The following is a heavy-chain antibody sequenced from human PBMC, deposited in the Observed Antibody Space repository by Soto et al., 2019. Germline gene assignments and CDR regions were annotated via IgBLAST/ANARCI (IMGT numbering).Heavy chain of an antibody. D-gene: IGHD1-26*01. CDR3: ARDRYSGSYYFDY. V-gene: IGHV3-33*01. CDR2: IWYDGSNK. J-gene: IGHJ4*02. Sequence: GGSLRLSCAASGFTFSSYGMHWVRQAPGTGLEWVAVIWYDGSNKYYADSVKGRFTISRDNSKNTLYLQMNSLRAEDTAVYYCARDRYSGSYYFDYWGQGTLVTVSS. CDR1: GFTFSSYG.